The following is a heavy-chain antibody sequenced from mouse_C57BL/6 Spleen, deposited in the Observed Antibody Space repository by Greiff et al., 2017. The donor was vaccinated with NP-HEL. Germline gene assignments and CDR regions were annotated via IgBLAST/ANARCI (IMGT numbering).Heavy chain of an antibody. CDR1: GFTFTDYY. J-gene: IGHJ2*01. CDR3: ARSLYGYDVFDY. V-gene: IGHV7-3*01. CDR2: IRNKANGYTT. D-gene: IGHD2-2*01. Sequence: EVQGVESGGGLVQPGGSLSLSCAASGFTFTDYYMSWVRQPPGKALEWLGFIRNKANGYTTEYSASVKGRFTISRDNSQSILYLQMNALRAEDSATYYCARSLYGYDVFDYWGQGTTLTVSS.